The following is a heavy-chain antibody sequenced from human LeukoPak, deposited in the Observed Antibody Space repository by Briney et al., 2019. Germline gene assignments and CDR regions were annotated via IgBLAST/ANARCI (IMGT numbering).Heavy chain of an antibody. D-gene: IGHD6-13*01. V-gene: IGHV3-21*01. CDR2: ISGSSSYI. CDR1: GFTFISYS. Sequence: GGSLRLSCAASGFTFISYSLNWVRQAPGKGLEWVSSISGSSSYIYYADSVKGRFTISRDNAKNSLYLQMNSLRAEDTAVYYCARHSTWYDALDIWGQGTMVTVSS. J-gene: IGHJ3*02. CDR3: ARHSTWYDALDI.